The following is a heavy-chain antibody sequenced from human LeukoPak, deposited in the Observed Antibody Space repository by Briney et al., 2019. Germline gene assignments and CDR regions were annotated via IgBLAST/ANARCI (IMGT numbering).Heavy chain of an antibody. CDR1: GFNFSSYW. Sequence: PGGSLRLSCAVSGFNFSSYWILGARRAPGEGWVWVSLINTDGSATTYGDSAKGRFTVSRDNDKNTLFLDMNSLRVEDTAVYYCARGTAATAGIDYWGQGTLVTVSS. D-gene: IGHD6-13*01. CDR3: ARGTAATAGIDY. CDR2: INTDGSAT. J-gene: IGHJ4*02. V-gene: IGHV3-74*01.